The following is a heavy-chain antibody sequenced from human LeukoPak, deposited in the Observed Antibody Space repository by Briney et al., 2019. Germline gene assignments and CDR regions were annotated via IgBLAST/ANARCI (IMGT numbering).Heavy chain of an antibody. CDR1: GGSISDDY. CDR3: ARGGTSTWYSGDY. V-gene: IGHV4-4*07. D-gene: IGHD6-13*01. J-gene: IGHJ4*02. Sequence: SETLSLNCTISGGSISDDYWNWIRQPPGKGLERIGRIYSSGSVSYSPSLMSRVTMSIDTSKNQFSLKLSSVTAADTAVYYCARGGTSTWYSGDYWGQGALVTVSS. CDR2: IYSSGSV.